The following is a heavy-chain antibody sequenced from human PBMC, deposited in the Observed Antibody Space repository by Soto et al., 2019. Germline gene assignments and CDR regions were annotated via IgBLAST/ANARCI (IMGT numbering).Heavy chain of an antibody. Sequence: QVQLVQSGAEVKKTGASVKVSCKASGYTFTSYGVSWVRQAPGQGLEWMGWLSAYNGNRKYAQKLQGRVPMTTETSKSTAYMELRSLRPDDTAVYYCARCLFGGWWYFYLWGRGTLVTVSS. D-gene: IGHD3-10*01. J-gene: IGHJ2*01. V-gene: IGHV1-18*01. CDR1: GYTFTSYG. CDR2: LSAYNGNR. CDR3: ARCLFGGWWYFYL.